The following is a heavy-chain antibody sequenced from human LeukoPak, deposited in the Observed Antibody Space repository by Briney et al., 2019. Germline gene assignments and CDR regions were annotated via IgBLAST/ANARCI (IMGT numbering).Heavy chain of an antibody. CDR2: ISGSGGST. D-gene: IGHD3-22*01. Sequence: GGSLRLSCAASGFTFSSYAMSWVRQAPGKGLEWVSGISGSGGSTYYADSVKGRFTISRDNSKNTLYLQMNSLRAEDTAVYYCEKDSHRDYYDSSGYDYWGQGTLVTVSS. V-gene: IGHV3-23*01. CDR3: EKDSHRDYYDSSGYDY. J-gene: IGHJ4*02. CDR1: GFTFSSYA.